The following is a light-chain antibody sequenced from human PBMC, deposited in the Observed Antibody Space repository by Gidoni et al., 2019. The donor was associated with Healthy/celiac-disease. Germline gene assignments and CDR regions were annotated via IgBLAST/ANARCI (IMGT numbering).Light chain of an antibody. V-gene: IGLV3-21*02. CDR3: QVWESSSDHRGV. J-gene: IGLJ1*01. CDR1: NIGSNR. CDR2: DDS. Sequence: SYVLTQPPSVSVAPGQTARITCGGNNIGSNRVDWYQQKPGEAHVLVVYDDSDRTSGIPERFSGSNSGNTATLTISRVEAGDEADYYCQVWESSSDHRGVFGTGTKVTVL.